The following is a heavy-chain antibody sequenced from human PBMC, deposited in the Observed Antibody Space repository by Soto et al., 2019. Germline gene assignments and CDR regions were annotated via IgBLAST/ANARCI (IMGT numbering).Heavy chain of an antibody. D-gene: IGHD2-2*02. Sequence: QVQLVQSGAEVKKPGASVKVSCKASGYTFSAFHINWVRQAPGQGLEWMGWLNPNSGDTKFTQKFQGRVTMTRDTSIRTAYMEMINLRSDDTAVYYCARGHCSSGRCYSWFDSWGQGTLVADSS. CDR3: ARGHCSSGRCYSWFDS. CDR1: GYTFSAFH. CDR2: LNPNSGDT. J-gene: IGHJ5*01. V-gene: IGHV1-2*02.